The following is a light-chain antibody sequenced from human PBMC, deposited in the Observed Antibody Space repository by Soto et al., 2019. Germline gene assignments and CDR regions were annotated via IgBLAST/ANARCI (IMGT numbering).Light chain of an antibody. J-gene: IGKJ5*01. CDR1: QGISSY. V-gene: IGKV1-9*01. CDR2: AAS. Sequence: IQLTQSPSSLAASVGDRVTITCRASQGISSYLAWYQQKPGKAPKLLIYAASTLQSGVPSRFSGSGSETDFTLTISSLQPEDCATYYCQHLNDYPITFGQGTRLEIK. CDR3: QHLNDYPIT.